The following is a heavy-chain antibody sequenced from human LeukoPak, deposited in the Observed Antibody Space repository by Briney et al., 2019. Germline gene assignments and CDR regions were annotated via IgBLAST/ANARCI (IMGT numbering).Heavy chain of an antibody. CDR1: GFTFSNSW. CDR2: IKEDGSVK. J-gene: IGHJ4*02. D-gene: IGHD2/OR15-2a*01. V-gene: IGHV3-7*01. CDR3: ARDRAYSTYDY. Sequence: PGGSLRLSCTGSGFTFSNSWMTWVRQAPGKGLEWVADIKEDGSVKNYVEYVKGRFTMSRDNAKSSLHLQMSSLRVEDTAVYYCARDRAYSTYDYWGQGTLVRVSS.